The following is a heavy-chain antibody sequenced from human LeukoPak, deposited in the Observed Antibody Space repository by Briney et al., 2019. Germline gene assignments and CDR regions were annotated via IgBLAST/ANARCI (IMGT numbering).Heavy chain of an antibody. D-gene: IGHD6-19*01. Sequence: SVKVSCKASGGTFTSYAISCVRHAPGQGLEWMGRIIPPLGIAHYAKKFQGRLTITADKSTSTAYMELSSLRSEDTVVYYCARDDYSSGWYSNYWGQGTLVTVSS. CDR1: GGTFTSYA. V-gene: IGHV1-69*04. CDR3: ARDDYSSGWYSNY. J-gene: IGHJ4*02. CDR2: IIPPLGIA.